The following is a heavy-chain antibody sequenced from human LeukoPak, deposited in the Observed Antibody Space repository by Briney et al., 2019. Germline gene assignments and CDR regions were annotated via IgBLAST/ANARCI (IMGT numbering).Heavy chain of an antibody. Sequence: GASVKVSCKASGFTFTSSAMQWVRQARGQRLEWIGWIVVGSGNTNYAQKFQERVTIIRDMSTSTAYMELSSLRSEDTAVYYCAADYYDSSGYLLGDYWGQGTLVTVSS. CDR3: AADYYDSSGYLLGDY. V-gene: IGHV1-58*02. D-gene: IGHD3-22*01. J-gene: IGHJ4*02. CDR1: GFTFTSSA. CDR2: IVVGSGNT.